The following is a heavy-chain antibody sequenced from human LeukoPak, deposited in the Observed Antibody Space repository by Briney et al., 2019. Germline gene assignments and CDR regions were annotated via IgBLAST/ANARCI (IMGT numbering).Heavy chain of an antibody. J-gene: IGHJ6*02. CDR3: ARAVAGTRKLRYYYGMDV. D-gene: IGHD6-19*01. Sequence: ASVKVSCKASGYTFTSYDINWVRQATGQGLEWMGWMNPNSGNTGYAQKFQGRVTMTRNTSISTAYMELSSLRSEDTAVYYCARAVAGTRKLRYYYGMDVWGQGTTVTVSS. V-gene: IGHV1-8*01. CDR2: MNPNSGNT. CDR1: GYTFTSYD.